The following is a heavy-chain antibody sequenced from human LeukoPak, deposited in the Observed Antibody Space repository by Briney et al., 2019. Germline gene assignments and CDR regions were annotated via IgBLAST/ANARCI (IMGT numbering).Heavy chain of an antibody. CDR2: IYYSGST. CDR3: ARGQRWHGAFDI. CDR1: GGSISSSSYY. D-gene: IGHD4-23*01. Sequence: SETLSLTCTVSGGSISSSSYYWGWIRQPPGKGLEWIGYIYYSGSTNYNPSLKSRVTISVDTSKNQFSLKLSSVTAADTAVYYCARGQRWHGAFDIWGQGTMVTVSS. V-gene: IGHV4-61*05. J-gene: IGHJ3*02.